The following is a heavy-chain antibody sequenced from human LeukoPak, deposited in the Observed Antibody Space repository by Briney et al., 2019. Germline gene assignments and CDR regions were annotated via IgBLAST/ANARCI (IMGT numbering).Heavy chain of an antibody. V-gene: IGHV3-23*01. D-gene: IGHD6-13*01. CDR3: AKGSSSWCVGRGDYFDY. CDR1: GLTFSSYA. CDR2: ISGSGGST. Sequence: QPGGSLRLSCAASGLTFSSYAMSWVRQAPGKGLEWVSAISGSGGSTYYADSVKGRFTISRDNSKNTLYLQMNSLRAEDTAVYYCAKGSSSWCVGRGDYFDYWGQGTLVTVSS. J-gene: IGHJ4*02.